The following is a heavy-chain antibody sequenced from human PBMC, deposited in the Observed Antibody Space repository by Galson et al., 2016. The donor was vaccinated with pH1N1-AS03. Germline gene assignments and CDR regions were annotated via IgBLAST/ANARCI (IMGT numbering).Heavy chain of an antibody. CDR3: ARSPGDYFISLGMDV. V-gene: IGHV2-70*11. CDR1: GFSLTTDKMC. Sequence: PALVKPTQTLTLTCTFSGFSLTTDKMCVTWIRQPPGKALEWLARIDWDDDEYYSRSLRTRLTISKDTSKNQVVLTMTNMDPADTGTYFCARSPGDYFISLGMDVWGQGTTVTVS. J-gene: IGHJ6*02. CDR2: IDWDDDE. D-gene: IGHD5-12*01.